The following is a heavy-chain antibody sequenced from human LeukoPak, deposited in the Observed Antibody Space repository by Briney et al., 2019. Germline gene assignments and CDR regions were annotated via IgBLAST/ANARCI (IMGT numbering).Heavy chain of an antibody. D-gene: IGHD5-24*01. CDR1: GGSISSYY. V-gene: IGHV4-59*01. CDR2: IYYSGST. Sequence: PSETLSLTCTVSGGSISSYYWSWIRQPPGKGLEWIGYIYYSGSTNYNPSLKSRVTISVDTSKNQFSLKLSSVTAADTAVYYCARVRGGGYNYSLSKYKFLFDYWGQGTLVTVSS. CDR3: ARVRGGGYNYSLSKYKFLFDY. J-gene: IGHJ4*02.